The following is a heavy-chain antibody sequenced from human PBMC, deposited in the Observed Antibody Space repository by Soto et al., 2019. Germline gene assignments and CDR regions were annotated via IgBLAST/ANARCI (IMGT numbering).Heavy chain of an antibody. CDR3: ARAPLSHDPWSPYSTNNCFDT. D-gene: IGHD3-3*01. J-gene: IGHJ5*02. CDR1: GGSISSGDYY. Sequence: TLSLTCTVSGGSISSGDYYWSWIRQPPGKGLEWIGYIYYSGSTYYNPSLKSRVTISVDTSKNQFSLKLSSVTAADTAVYYCARAPLSHDPWSPYSTNNCFDTWGQGTLVTVSS. CDR2: IYYSGST. V-gene: IGHV4-30-4*01.